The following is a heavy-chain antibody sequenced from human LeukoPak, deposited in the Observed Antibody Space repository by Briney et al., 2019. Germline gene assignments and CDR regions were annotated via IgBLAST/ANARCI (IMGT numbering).Heavy chain of an antibody. CDR1: GDIVSNDTAA. D-gene: IGHD5-18*01. V-gene: IGHV6-1*01. CDR2: TYYRSKWYY. CDR3: ARLRRYIKQATSGMDV. Sequence: SQTLSLTCAVSGDIVSNDTAAWSWIRQSPSRGLEWLGRTYYRSKWYYDYAISVKSRMTIDLETSKNRFSLHLNSVTPDDTAVYYCARLRRYIKQATSGMDVWGQGTTVTVSS. J-gene: IGHJ6*02.